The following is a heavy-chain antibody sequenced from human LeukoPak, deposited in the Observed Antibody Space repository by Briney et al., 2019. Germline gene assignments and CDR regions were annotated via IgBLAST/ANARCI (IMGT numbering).Heavy chain of an antibody. CDR1: GFTFSSYA. CDR2: IKEDGSEK. CDR3: AGDYVYYYGSGLLDV. V-gene: IGHV3-7*01. D-gene: IGHD3-10*01. Sequence: GGSLRLSCAASGFTFSSYAMSWVRQAPGKGREWVTTIKEDGSEKYYVYSVKRRFTISRDNAKNSLSLQMNSLRAEDTAVYYCAGDYVYYYGSGLLDVWGQGTKVTVSS. J-gene: IGHJ6*02.